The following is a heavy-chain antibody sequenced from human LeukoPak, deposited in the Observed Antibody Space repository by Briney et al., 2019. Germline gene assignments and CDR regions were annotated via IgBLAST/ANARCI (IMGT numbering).Heavy chain of an antibody. J-gene: IGHJ4*01. CDR3: AREQGGGDSSXYSIXVXX. CDR2: IKQDGREK. Sequence: PGGSLRLSCAASGFTFSSYWMSWVRQAPGKGLEWVANIKQDGREKYYVDSVKGRFTISRDNAKNSLYLQMNSLRAEDTAVYYCAREQGGGDSSXYSIXVXXWGXGXXX. D-gene: IGHD3-22*01. CDR1: GFTFSSYW. V-gene: IGHV3-7*01.